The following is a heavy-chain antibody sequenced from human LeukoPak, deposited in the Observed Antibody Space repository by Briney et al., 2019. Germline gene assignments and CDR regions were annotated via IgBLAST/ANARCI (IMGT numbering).Heavy chain of an antibody. CDR3: ARELYGGAFDI. CDR2: INWNGGST. CDR1: GLTFSSYS. D-gene: IGHD2-2*02. J-gene: IGHJ3*02. V-gene: IGHV3-20*04. Sequence: GGSLRLSCAASGLTFSSYSMNWVRQAPGKGLEWVSIINWNGGSTSYTDSVKGRFTISRDNAKNSLYLQMNSLRAEDTAVYYCARELYGGAFDIWGQGTMVTVSS.